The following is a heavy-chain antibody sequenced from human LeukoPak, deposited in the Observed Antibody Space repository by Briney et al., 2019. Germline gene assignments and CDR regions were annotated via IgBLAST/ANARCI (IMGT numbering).Heavy chain of an antibody. CDR3: ARAAYCGGDCYLFDY. CDR1: SDSIYSSNYY. V-gene: IGHV4-39*01. D-gene: IGHD2-21*02. CDR2: IYYSGST. Sequence: PSEILSLTRTVSSDSIYSSNYYWGWIRQPPGKGLEWIGSIYYSGSTYYNSSLKSRVTISVDTSKNQFSLKLSSLTAADTAVYYCARAAYCGGDCYLFDYWGQGTLVTVFS. J-gene: IGHJ4*02.